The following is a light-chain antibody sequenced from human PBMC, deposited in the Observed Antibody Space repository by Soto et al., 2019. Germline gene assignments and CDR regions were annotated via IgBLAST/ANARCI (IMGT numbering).Light chain of an antibody. J-gene: IGLJ2*01. CDR2: EVS. CDR1: SSDVGKYNL. CDR3: SSYAGSNNLV. Sequence: QSALTQPASVSGSPGQSITISCTGTSSDVGKYNLVSWYQQHPGKAPKVMIYEVSKRPSGVPDRFSGSKSGNTASLTVSGLQAEDEADYYCSSYAGSNNLVFGGGTKLTVL. V-gene: IGLV2-8*01.